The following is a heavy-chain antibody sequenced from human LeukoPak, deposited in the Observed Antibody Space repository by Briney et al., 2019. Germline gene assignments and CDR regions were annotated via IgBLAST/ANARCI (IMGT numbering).Heavy chain of an antibody. CDR1: GFTFSNHW. CDR3: AREVMVKGQPTQTDAFDI. Sequence: PGGSLRLSCAASGFTFSNHWMHWVRQPPGKGLLWVSRMRGDASWSSYADSVEGRFTISRDNSKNMLYLQMNSLRAEDTAVYYCAREVMVKGQPTQTDAFDIWGQGTMVTVSS. V-gene: IGHV3-74*01. CDR2: MRGDASWS. J-gene: IGHJ3*02. D-gene: IGHD5-18*01.